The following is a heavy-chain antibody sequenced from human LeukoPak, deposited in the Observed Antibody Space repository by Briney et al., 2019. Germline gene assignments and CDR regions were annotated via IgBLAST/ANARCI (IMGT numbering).Heavy chain of an antibody. CDR3: AKGHQWLAIDY. D-gene: IGHD6-19*01. Sequence: GRSLRLSCATSGFTFSSYGMHWVRQAPGKGLEWVAVIWYDGSNKYYADSVKGRFTISRDNSKNTLYLQMNSLRAEDTAVYYCAKGHQWLAIDYWGQGTLVTVSS. J-gene: IGHJ4*02. CDR1: GFTFSSYG. CDR2: IWYDGSNK. V-gene: IGHV3-33*06.